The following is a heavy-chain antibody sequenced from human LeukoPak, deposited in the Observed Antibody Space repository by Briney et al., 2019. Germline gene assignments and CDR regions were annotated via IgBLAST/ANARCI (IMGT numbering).Heavy chain of an antibody. CDR1: GGSISSSTYC. CDR2: FYCSGST. D-gene: IGHD4-17*01. J-gene: IGHJ4*02. V-gene: IGHV4-39*01. CDR3: ARLRSPVTILYYFDY. Sequence: PSETLSFTCTVSGGSISSSTYCWGWIRQPPGKGLEWIGSFYCSGSTYYNPSLKSRVTVSVDTSKNQFSLKLSSVTAADTAVYYCARLRSPVTILYYFDYWGQGTLVTVSS.